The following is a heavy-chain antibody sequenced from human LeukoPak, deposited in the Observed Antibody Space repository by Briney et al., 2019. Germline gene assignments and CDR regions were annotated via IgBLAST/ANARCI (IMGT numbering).Heavy chain of an antibody. Sequence: SETLSLTCTVSGGSISSSSYYWGWIRQPPGKGLEWIGSIYHSGSTYYNPSLKSRVTISVDTSKNQFSLKLSSVTAADTAVYYCARAGLGNWFDPWGQGTLVTVSS. V-gene: IGHV4-39*01. CDR2: IYHSGST. D-gene: IGHD3-22*01. CDR1: GGSISSSSYY. CDR3: ARAGLGNWFDP. J-gene: IGHJ5*02.